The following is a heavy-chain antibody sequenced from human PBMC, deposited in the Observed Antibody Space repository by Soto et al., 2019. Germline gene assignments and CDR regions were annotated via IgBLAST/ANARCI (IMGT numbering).Heavy chain of an antibody. V-gene: IGHV3-30*18. CDR1: GFTFSTYG. J-gene: IGHJ4*02. Sequence: PGGSLRLSCAASGFTFSTYGMHWVRQAPGKGLEWVAVVSHDGSNKYYADSVKGRVTISRDNSKNTLYLQMNSLRAEDTAVYYCAKDYRLGVYCRSTSCYSRPECWGQGTLVTVSS. CDR3: AKDYRLGVYCRSTSCYSRPEC. D-gene: IGHD2-2*01. CDR2: VSHDGSNK.